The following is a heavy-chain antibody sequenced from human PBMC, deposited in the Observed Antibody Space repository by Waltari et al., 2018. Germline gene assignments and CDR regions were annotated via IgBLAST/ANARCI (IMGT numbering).Heavy chain of an antibody. CDR1: GLTFSSHW. J-gene: IGHJ4*02. V-gene: IGHV3-74*01. D-gene: IGHD3-3*01. Sequence: EVQVVESGGGFVQPGGALRLSCAASGLTFSSHWMHWVRQAPGKGLVWVSRINGDGRSTSYADSVKGRFTISRDNAKNTVYLQMDSLRAEDTAVYYCVSGESGFAIRGQGSLVTVSS. CDR2: INGDGRST. CDR3: VSGESGFAI.